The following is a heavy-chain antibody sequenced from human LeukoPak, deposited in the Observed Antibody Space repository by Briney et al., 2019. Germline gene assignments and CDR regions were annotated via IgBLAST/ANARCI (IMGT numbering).Heavy chain of an antibody. V-gene: IGHV3-53*01. J-gene: IGHJ3*02. D-gene: IGHD4-11*01. CDR1: GITVSSYY. CDR2: IYGGGGT. Sequence: GGSLRLSCAASGITVSSYYMSWVRQAPGKGLEWVSVIYGGGGTYYADSAKGRFAISRDNPKNTLYFQISSLRAEDTAIYYCTRHQYDAFEIWGQGTMVTVSS. CDR3: TRHQYDAFEI.